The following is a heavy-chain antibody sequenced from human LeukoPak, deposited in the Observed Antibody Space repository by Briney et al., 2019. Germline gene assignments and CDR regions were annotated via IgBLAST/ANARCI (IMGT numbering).Heavy chain of an antibody. D-gene: IGHD1-1*01. CDR3: AKDKNWNVCDY. CDR2: INQDGSVK. J-gene: IGHJ4*02. Sequence: GGSLRLSCAVSGSTFSSYWMIWFRQAPGKGLEWVAHINQDGSVKNYVDSVKGRFTISRDNANNFLYLRMNSLRAEDTAVYYCAKDKNWNVCDYWGRGTLVTVSS. CDR1: GSTFSSYW. V-gene: IGHV3-7*01.